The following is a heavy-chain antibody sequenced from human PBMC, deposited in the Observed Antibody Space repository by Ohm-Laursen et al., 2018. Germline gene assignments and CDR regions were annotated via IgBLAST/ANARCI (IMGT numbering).Heavy chain of an antibody. Sequence: TLSLTCTVSGGSISSYYWSWIRQPPGKGLEWIGYIYYSGSTNYNPSLKSRVTISVDTSKNQFSLKLSSVTAADTAVYYCARALLPRNWFDPWGQGTLVTVSS. CDR3: ARALLPRNWFDP. CDR1: GGSISSYY. V-gene: IGHV4-59*08. CDR2: IYYSGST. J-gene: IGHJ5*02.